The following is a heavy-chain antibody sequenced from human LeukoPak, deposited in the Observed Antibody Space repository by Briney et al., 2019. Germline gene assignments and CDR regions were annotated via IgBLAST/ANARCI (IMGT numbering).Heavy chain of an antibody. V-gene: IGHV1-8*01. CDR1: GYTFTSYD. CDR2: MNPNRGNT. Sequence: ASVKVSCKASGYTFTSYDINWVRQATGQGLEWMGWMNPNRGNTGYVRKFQGRVTMTRNTSIRTAYMELSSLRSEDTAVYYCARALSYYDILTGYYPIWYFDLWGRGTLVTVSS. J-gene: IGHJ2*01. D-gene: IGHD3-9*01. CDR3: ARALSYYDILTGYYPIWYFDL.